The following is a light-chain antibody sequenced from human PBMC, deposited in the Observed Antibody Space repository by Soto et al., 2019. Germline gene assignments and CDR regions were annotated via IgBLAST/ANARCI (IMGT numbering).Light chain of an antibody. CDR1: QDISHY. CDR2: DAS. CDR3: QQYDDLPIT. V-gene: IGKV1-33*01. J-gene: IGKJ5*01. Sequence: DIQMTQSPSPLSASVGDRVTITCQASQDISHYLNWYQQKQGKXLKXLIYDASNLHPGVPSRFRGSGSGTEFSFNITSLQPEDVATYYCQQYDDLPITFGQGTRLEIK.